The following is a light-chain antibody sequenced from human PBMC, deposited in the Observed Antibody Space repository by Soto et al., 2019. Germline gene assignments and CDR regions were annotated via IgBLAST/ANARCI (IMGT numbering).Light chain of an antibody. Sequence: DIQMTQSPSSLSASVGDRVTITCRASRGINIYLNWYQQKPGKAPKLVIYAASNLQSGVPSRFSGGGVGTHFTLTISSLQPEDFATYHCQQSHTSPYTFGQGTRLEMK. CDR2: AAS. J-gene: IGKJ5*01. CDR3: QQSHTSPYT. CDR1: RGINIY. V-gene: IGKV1-39*01.